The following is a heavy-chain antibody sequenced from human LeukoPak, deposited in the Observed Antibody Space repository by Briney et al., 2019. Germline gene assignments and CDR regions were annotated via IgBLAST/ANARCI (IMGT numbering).Heavy chain of an antibody. V-gene: IGHV4-59*01. CDR3: AREQQQLAYYYYYMDV. CDR1: GGSISSNY. J-gene: IGHJ6*03. Sequence: PSETLSLTCTVSGGSISSNYWSWIRQPPGKGLEWIGYIYYGGSTDYNPSLKSRVTISVDTSKNQFSLKLSSVTAADTAVYYCAREQQQLAYYYYYMDVWGKGTTVTVSS. D-gene: IGHD6-13*01. CDR2: IYYGGST.